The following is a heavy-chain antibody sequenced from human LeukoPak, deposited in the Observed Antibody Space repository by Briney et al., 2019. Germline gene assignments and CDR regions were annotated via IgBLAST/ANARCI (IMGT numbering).Heavy chain of an antibody. V-gene: IGHV3-74*01. CDR3: ARDRGYIYGYAFDY. D-gene: IGHD5-18*01. J-gene: IGHJ4*02. CDR2: INSDGSTT. CDR1: GFTFSSYW. Sequence: GGSLRLSCAASGFTFSSYWMHWVRQAPGKGLVWVSRINSDGSTTTYADSVKGRFTISRDNAKNTLYLQMNSLRAEDTAVYYCARDRGYIYGYAFDYWGQGTLVTVS.